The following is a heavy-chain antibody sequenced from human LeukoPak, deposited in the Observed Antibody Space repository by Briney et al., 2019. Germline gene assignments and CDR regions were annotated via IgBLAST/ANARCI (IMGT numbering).Heavy chain of an antibody. V-gene: IGHV4-61*08. CDR3: ARVPHGSYYLIG. J-gene: IGHJ1*01. CDR2: IYYSGST. CDR1: GGSISSGGYY. Sequence: SETLSLTCTVSGGSISSGGYYWSWIRQHPGKGLEWIGYIYYSGSTNYNPSLKSRVTISVDTSKNQFSLKLSSVTAADTAVYYCARVPHGSYYLIGWGQGTLVTVSS. D-gene: IGHD1-26*01.